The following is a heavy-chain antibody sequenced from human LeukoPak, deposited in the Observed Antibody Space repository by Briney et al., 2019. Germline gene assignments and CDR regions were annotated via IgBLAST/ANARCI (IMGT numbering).Heavy chain of an antibody. Sequence: GGSLRLSCAASGITFSSYEMNWVRQAPGKGLDWVSYISTSGSTIYYADSVKGRFTISRDNAKNSLYLQMNSLRAKDTAVYYCATSRGSWPDYFDYWGQGTLVTVSS. D-gene: IGHD6-13*01. CDR2: ISTSGSTI. CDR3: ATSRGSWPDYFDY. J-gene: IGHJ4*02. V-gene: IGHV3-48*03. CDR1: GITFSSYE.